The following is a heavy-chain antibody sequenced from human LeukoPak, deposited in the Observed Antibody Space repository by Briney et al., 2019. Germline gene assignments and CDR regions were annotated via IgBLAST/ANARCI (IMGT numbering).Heavy chain of an antibody. CDR3: ARDRSPAPGRSYGRGHFDY. CDR1: GYTFTGYY. V-gene: IGHV1-2*02. D-gene: IGHD5-18*01. Sequence: AASVKVSCKASGYTFTGYYMHWVRQAPGQGLEWMGWINPNGGDTNYARKFQGRVTMTRDTSINTAYMELSRLRSDDTAVYYCARDRSPAPGRSYGRGHFDYWGQGTLVTVSS. CDR2: INPNGGDT. J-gene: IGHJ4*02.